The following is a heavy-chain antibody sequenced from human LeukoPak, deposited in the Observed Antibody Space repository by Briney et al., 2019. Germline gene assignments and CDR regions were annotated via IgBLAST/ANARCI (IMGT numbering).Heavy chain of an antibody. V-gene: IGHV3-21*01. CDR1: GFIFSSYT. Sequence: GGSLRLSCAASGFIFSSYTINWVRQAPGKGLEWLSSISSTSSYIYYANSVKGRFAISRDNAKNLLYLQMNSLRAEDTAVYYCARAQEVAAPSDYWGQGTLVTVSS. D-gene: IGHD6-13*01. J-gene: IGHJ4*02. CDR2: ISSTSSYI. CDR3: ARAQEVAAPSDY.